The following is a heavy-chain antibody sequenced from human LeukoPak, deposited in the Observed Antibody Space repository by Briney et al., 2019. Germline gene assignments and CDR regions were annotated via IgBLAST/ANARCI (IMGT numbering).Heavy chain of an antibody. Sequence: GASVKVSCKASGYTFTSYYMHWVRQAPGQGLERMGIINPSGGSTSYAQKFQGRVTMTRDMSTSTVYMELSSLSSEDTAVYYCARDFEYYYMDVWGKGTTVTVSS. CDR2: INPSGGST. CDR3: ARDFEYYYMDV. J-gene: IGHJ6*03. V-gene: IGHV1-46*01. D-gene: IGHD3-9*01. CDR1: GYTFTSYY.